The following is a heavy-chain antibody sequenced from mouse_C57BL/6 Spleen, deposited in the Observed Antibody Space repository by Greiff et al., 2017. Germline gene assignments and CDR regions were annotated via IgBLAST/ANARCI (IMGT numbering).Heavy chain of an antibody. CDR2: IHPNSGST. Sequence: VQLQQPGAELVKPGASVKLSCKASGYTFTSYWMHWVKQRPGQGLEWIGMIHPNSGSTKYNEKFKSKATLTVDKSSSTAYMQLSILTSEDSAVYYCARFYYDYDGAWFAYWGQGTLVTVSA. CDR3: ARFYYDYDGAWFAY. CDR1: GYTFTSYW. V-gene: IGHV1-64*01. J-gene: IGHJ3*01. D-gene: IGHD2-4*01.